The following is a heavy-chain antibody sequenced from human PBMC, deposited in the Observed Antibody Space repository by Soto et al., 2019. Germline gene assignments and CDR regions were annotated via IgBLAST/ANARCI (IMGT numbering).Heavy chain of an antibody. CDR2: TSYDGSNK. CDR3: AKDSGYSGYDVYDYYYGMDV. D-gene: IGHD5-12*01. Sequence: QLVESGGGVVQPGRSLRLSCAASGFTFSLYGMHWVRQAPGKGLEWVAVTSYDGSNKYYADSVKGRFTISRDNCKNTLYLQMNSLRAEDTAVYYCAKDSGYSGYDVYDYYYGMDVWGQGTTVTVSS. CDR1: GFTFSLYG. J-gene: IGHJ6*02. V-gene: IGHV3-30*18.